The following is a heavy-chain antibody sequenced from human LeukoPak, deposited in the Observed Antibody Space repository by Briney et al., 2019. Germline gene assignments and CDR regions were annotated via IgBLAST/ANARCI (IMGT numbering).Heavy chain of an antibody. CDR1: GYTITSYY. Sequence: ASVKVSCTASGYTITSYYMHWVRQAPGQGLEWMGRINPNSGGTSYAQKFQGRVTMTRDTSISTVYMELSRLRSDDTAVYYCARAGIWDYSDTSGYHNGAFDIWGQGTMVTVSS. J-gene: IGHJ3*02. CDR3: ARAGIWDYSDTSGYHNGAFDI. CDR2: INPNSGGT. D-gene: IGHD3-22*01. V-gene: IGHV1-2*06.